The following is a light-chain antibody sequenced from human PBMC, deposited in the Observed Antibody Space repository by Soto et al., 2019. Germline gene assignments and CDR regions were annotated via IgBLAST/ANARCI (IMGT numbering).Light chain of an antibody. CDR2: DVS. V-gene: IGLV2-11*01. CDR1: SSDVGGYNY. CDR3: CSYAGTYTFVV. Sequence: QSALTQPRSVSGSPGQSVTISCTGTSSDVGGYNYVSWYQHHPGKAPKLMIYDVSKRPSGVPDRFSGSKSGNTASLTFSGLQAEDEADYYCCSYAGTYTFVVFGGGTKVTVL. J-gene: IGLJ2*01.